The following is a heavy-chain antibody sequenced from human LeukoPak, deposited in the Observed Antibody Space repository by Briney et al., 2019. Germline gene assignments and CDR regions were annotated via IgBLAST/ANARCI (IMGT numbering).Heavy chain of an antibody. J-gene: IGHJ3*02. D-gene: IGHD3-22*01. CDR1: GGSISSSSYY. CDR3: ARDAPMIVVVIGAFDI. V-gene: IGHV4-39*07. CDR2: IYYNGST. Sequence: KTSETLSVTCTVSGGSISSSSYYWGWLRQPPGKGLEWIGSIYYNGSTYYNPSLKSRVTISVDTSKNQFSLKLSSVTAADTAVYYCARDAPMIVVVIGAFDIWGQGTMVTVSS.